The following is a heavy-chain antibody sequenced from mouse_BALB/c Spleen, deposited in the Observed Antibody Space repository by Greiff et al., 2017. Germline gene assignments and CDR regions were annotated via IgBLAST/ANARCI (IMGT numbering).Heavy chain of an antibody. CDR3: ARHPPLLLGGFMDY. V-gene: IGHV5-6*01. J-gene: IGHJ4*01. D-gene: IGHD1-1*02. Sequence: EVKLMESGGDLVKPGGSLKLSCAASGFTFSSYGMSWVRQTPDKRLEWVATISSGGSYTYYPDSVKGRFTISRDNAKNTLYLQMSSLKSEDTAMYYCARHPPLLLGGFMDYGGQGTSVTVSS. CDR1: GFTFSSYG. CDR2: ISSGGSYT.